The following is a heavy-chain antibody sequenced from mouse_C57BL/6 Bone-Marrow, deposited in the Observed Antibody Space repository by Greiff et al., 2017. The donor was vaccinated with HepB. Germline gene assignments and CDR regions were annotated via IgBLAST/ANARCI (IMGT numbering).Heavy chain of an antibody. J-gene: IGHJ2*01. CDR3: ARGGYYSDY. V-gene: IGHV5-4*01. Sequence: EVQRVESGGGLVKPGGSLKLSCAASGFTFSSYAMSWVRQTPEKRLEWVATISDGGSYTYYPDNVKGRFTISRDNAKNNLYLQMSHLKSEDTAMYYCARGGYYSDYWGQGTTLTVSS. CDR2: ISDGGSYT. CDR1: GFTFSSYA.